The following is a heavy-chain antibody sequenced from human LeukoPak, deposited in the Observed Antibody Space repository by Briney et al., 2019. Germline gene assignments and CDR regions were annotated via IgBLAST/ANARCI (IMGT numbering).Heavy chain of an antibody. CDR3: AKDRMDPVNY. CDR1: GFTFTNHG. Sequence: GGSLRLSCAASGFTFTNHGMSWVRQALGKGLEWVSAITGSGDSTYYADSVKGRFTISRDNSKNTLYLQMNSLRAEDTALYYCAKDRMDPVNYWGQGTLVTVSS. CDR2: ITGSGDST. V-gene: IGHV3-23*01. D-gene: IGHD2-2*03. J-gene: IGHJ4*02.